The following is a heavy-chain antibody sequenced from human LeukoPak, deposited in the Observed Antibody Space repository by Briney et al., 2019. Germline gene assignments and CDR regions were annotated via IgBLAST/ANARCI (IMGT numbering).Heavy chain of an antibody. CDR3: AKGSHYYDSGGYYIEY. Sequence: PGRSLRLSCAASGFTFSSYGMHWVRQAPGKGLEWVAVISYDVSNQYYAVSVKGRFTISRDNSKNTLYLQMNSLRPDDTAVYFCAKGSHYYDSGGYYIEYWGQGTLVAVSS. D-gene: IGHD3-22*01. CDR1: GFTFSSYG. CDR2: ISYDVSNQ. J-gene: IGHJ4*02. V-gene: IGHV3-30*18.